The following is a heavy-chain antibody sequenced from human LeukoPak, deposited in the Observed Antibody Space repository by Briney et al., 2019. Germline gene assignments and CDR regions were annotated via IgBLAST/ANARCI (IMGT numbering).Heavy chain of an antibody. Sequence: GRSLRLSCAASGFTFSSYAMSWVRQAPGKGLERVSAISGSGGSTYYADSVKSRFTISRDNSKNTLYLQMNSLRAEDTAVYYCAKDQWELQAGWFDPWGQGTLVTVSS. CDR2: ISGSGGST. J-gene: IGHJ5*02. CDR3: AKDQWELQAGWFDP. V-gene: IGHV3-23*01. CDR1: GFTFSSYA. D-gene: IGHD1-26*01.